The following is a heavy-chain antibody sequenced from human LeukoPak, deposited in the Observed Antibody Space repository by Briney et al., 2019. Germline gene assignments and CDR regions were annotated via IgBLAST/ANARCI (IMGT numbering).Heavy chain of an antibody. Sequence: GGSLRLSCAASEFTFSSYSMNWVRQAPGKGLEWVSYITNSGNSKSYADSVKGRFTISRDNTKNSLYLQMNGLRAEDTAVYYCASDFWSGYYFDYWGQGTLVTVSS. D-gene: IGHD3-3*01. V-gene: IGHV3-48*01. CDR3: ASDFWSGYYFDY. CDR2: ITNSGNSK. J-gene: IGHJ4*02. CDR1: EFTFSSYS.